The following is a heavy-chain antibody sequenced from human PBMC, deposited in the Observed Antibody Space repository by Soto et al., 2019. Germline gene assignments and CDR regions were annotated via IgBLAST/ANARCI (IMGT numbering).Heavy chain of an antibody. Sequence: SVKVSCKASGGTFSSYAISWVRQAPGQGLEWMGGIIPIFGTANYAQKFQGRVTITADESTSTAYMELSSLRSEDTAVYYFARAYSGYDHFHYSCYVMDVWGRGTTVTGSS. CDR3: ARAYSGYDHFHYSCYVMDV. J-gene: IGHJ6*02. V-gene: IGHV1-69*13. CDR2: IIPIFGTA. CDR1: GGTFSSYA. D-gene: IGHD5-12*01.